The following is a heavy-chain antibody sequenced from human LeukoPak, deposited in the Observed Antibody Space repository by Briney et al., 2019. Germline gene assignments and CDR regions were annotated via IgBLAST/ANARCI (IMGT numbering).Heavy chain of an antibody. CDR2: INVYIGGA. J-gene: IGHJ6*02. V-gene: IGHV1-2*02. CDR1: GYTFTDYF. CDR3: ARDILGRSNGGSNYFGMEV. D-gene: IGHD2-15*01. Sequence: ASVKVSCKASGYTFTDYFMHWVRQVPGQGLEWMGCINVYIGGAHYAQKFQDRLSMTRDTSINTAYMELSSLRSDDTAVYYCARDILGRSNGGSNYFGMEVWGQGTTDTVSS.